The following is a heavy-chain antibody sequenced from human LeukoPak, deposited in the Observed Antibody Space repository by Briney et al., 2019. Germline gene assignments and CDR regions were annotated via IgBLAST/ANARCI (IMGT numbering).Heavy chain of an antibody. D-gene: IGHD3-3*01. CDR2: INPSGGST. CDR3: GRGGGLFGFWGGYLSNFYYFRDL. V-gene: IGHV1-46*03. CDR1: GYTFTSYY. Sequence: ASVKVSCKASGYTFTSYYMHWLRQAPGQGLEWMGIINPSGGSTGYAQKFQGRVTMTRDTSTSTVYMELNSLRSGDTAVYYCGRGGGLFGFWGGYLSNFYYFRDLGGKGNT. J-gene: IGHJ6*03.